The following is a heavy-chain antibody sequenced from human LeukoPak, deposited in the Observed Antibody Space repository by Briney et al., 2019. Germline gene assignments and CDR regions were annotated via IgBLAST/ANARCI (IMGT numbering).Heavy chain of an antibody. CDR3: ARTHSLKYCSSTSCNNGAFDI. CDR2: IYYSGST. V-gene: IGHV4-39*01. Sequence: KPSETLSLTCTVSGGSISSSSYYWGWIRQPPGTGLEWIGSIYYSGSTYYNPSLKSRVTISVDTSKNQFSLKLSSVTAADTAVYYCARTHSLKYCSSTSCNNGAFDIWGQGTMVTVSS. J-gene: IGHJ3*02. CDR1: GGSISSSSYY. D-gene: IGHD2-2*02.